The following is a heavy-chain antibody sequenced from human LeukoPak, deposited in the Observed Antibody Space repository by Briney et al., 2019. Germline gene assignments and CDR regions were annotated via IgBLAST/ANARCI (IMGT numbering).Heavy chain of an antibody. Sequence: GGYLRLSCAAFGFTFSSYWMHWVRQAPGKGLVWVSRINSDGSSTSYADSVKGRFTISRDNAKNTLYLQMNSLRAEDTAVYSCARAPGYYGSGSYKGAQYYFDYWGQGNLVTVSS. CDR3: ARAPGYYGSGSYKGAQYYFDY. J-gene: IGHJ4*02. CDR1: GFTFSSYW. V-gene: IGHV3-74*01. CDR2: INSDGSST. D-gene: IGHD3-10*01.